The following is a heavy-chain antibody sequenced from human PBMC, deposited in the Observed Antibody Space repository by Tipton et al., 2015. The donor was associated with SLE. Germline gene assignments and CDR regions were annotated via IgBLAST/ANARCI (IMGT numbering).Heavy chain of an antibody. Sequence: SLRLSCAASGFTFSSYWMHWVRQAPGKGLVWVSRINSDGSSTSYADSVKGRFTISRDNAKNTLYLQMNSLRAEDTAVYYCARGLVVLRGYYYYGMDVWGQGTTVTVSS. CDR2: INSDGSST. V-gene: IGHV3-74*01. D-gene: IGHD2-8*02. CDR1: GFTFSSYW. J-gene: IGHJ6*02. CDR3: ARGLVVLRGYYYYGMDV.